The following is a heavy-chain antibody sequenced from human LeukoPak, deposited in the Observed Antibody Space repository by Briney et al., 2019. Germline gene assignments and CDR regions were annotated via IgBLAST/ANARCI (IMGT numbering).Heavy chain of an antibody. CDR3: ATRKCLGCQLFYLDY. D-gene: IGHD3-16*01. CDR2: INQDGSET. Sequence: GGSLRLSCAASGFTFGSSSMSWVRQAPGQGLQWVANINQDGSETYYMDSVKGRFTISRGNAKNSLYLQMDSLRADDSALYYCATRKCLGCQLFYLDYWGQGSLVTVSS. CDR1: GFTFGSSS. V-gene: IGHV3-7*01. J-gene: IGHJ4*02.